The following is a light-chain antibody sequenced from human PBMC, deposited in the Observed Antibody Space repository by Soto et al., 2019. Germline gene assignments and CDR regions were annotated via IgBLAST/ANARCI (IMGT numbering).Light chain of an antibody. V-gene: IGKV1-39*01. J-gene: IGKJ1*01. CDR2: LAS. CDR1: QSIGRY. CDR3: QQRSSTPT. Sequence: DIQTTQSPSSLSASVGDRVTITCRASQSIGRYLNWYQQNPGKAPKLLIYLASSLQSGVPSRFSGSGSGTDFTLTINNLQPEDFASYYCQQRSSTPTFGQGTKVEV.